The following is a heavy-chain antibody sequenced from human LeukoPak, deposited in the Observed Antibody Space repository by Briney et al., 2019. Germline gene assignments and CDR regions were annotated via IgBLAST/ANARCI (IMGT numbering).Heavy chain of an antibody. CDR3: ARALPRGGYFDY. Sequence: SETLSLTCAVYGGSFSGYYWSWIRQPPGKGLEWIGEINHSGSTNYNPSLKSRVTISVDTSKNQFSLKLSSVTAADTAVYYCARALPRGGYFDYWGQGTLVTVSS. D-gene: IGHD6-25*01. CDR2: INHSGST. J-gene: IGHJ4*02. V-gene: IGHV4-34*01. CDR1: GGSFSGYY.